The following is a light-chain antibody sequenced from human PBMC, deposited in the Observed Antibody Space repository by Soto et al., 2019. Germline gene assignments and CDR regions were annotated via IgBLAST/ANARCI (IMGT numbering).Light chain of an antibody. V-gene: IGKV3-11*01. CDR2: DAS. CDR3: QQHSNWPLT. J-gene: IGKJ4*01. Sequence: EIVLTQSPATLSLSPGESATLSCRASQSVSSNLAWYHQKLGQAPRLLIYDASNRATGIPARFSGSGSGTDFTLTIISLEPEDFAVYYCQQHSNWPLTFGGGTKVEIK. CDR1: QSVSSN.